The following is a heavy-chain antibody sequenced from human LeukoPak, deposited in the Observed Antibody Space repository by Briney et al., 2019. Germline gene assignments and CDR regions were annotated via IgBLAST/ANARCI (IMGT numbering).Heavy chain of an antibody. V-gene: IGHV4-39*01. CDR2: IHIGGST. Sequence: SETLSLTCTVSGSSINVYHWGWIRQPPGKGLEWIGSIHIGGSTYYNPSFKSRVTISVDTSKNQFSLRLTSVTAADTAVYYCARQTGSGLFILPGGQGTLVTVSS. CDR1: GSSINVYH. J-gene: IGHJ4*02. D-gene: IGHD3/OR15-3a*01. CDR3: ARQTGSGLFILP.